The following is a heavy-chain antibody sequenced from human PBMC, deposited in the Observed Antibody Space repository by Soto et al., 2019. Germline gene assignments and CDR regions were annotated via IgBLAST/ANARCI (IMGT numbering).Heavy chain of an antibody. CDR1: GYTLTNYG. CDR3: ARERYCSSSMCFGGFYYMDV. Sequence: QVQLVQSGGEVKNPGASVKVSCKAFGYTLTNYGISWVRQAPGQGLEWMGWISAYNGHANYAQKLQGRVGLTTDRPTITACRELRSLGSDDTAEYYCARERYCSSSMCFGGFYYMDVWGKGTTVTVS. J-gene: IGHJ6*03. D-gene: IGHD2-2*01. V-gene: IGHV1-18*01. CDR2: ISAYNGHA.